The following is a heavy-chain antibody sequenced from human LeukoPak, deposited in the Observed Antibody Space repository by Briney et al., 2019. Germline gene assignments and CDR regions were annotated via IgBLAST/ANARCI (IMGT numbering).Heavy chain of an antibody. CDR3: SKSGYGWGSYRPGNYFDY. CDR2: ISGSGGST. CDR1: GFTFSSYA. D-gene: IGHD3-16*02. Sequence: GGSLRLSCAASGFTFSSYAMSWVRQAPGKGLEWVSAISGSGGSTYYADSVKGRFTISRDNSKNTLYLQMNSLRAEDTAVYFRSKSGYGWGSYRPGNYFDYWGQGTLVTISS. J-gene: IGHJ4*02. V-gene: IGHV3-23*01.